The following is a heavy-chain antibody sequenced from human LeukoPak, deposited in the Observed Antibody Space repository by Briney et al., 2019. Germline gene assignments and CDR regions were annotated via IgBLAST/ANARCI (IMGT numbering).Heavy chain of an antibody. CDR1: SDSISPYY. CDR3: ARLPDFRFCSGGSCYFDP. V-gene: IGHV4-59*08. D-gene: IGHD2-15*01. CDR2: ISYSGST. Sequence: SETPSLTCSVSSDSISPYYWNWIRQPPGKGLEWIGYISYSGSTDYNPSLKSRVTISLDTSRDQFSLNLTSVTAADTAVYYCARLPDFRFCSGGSCYFDPWGQGTLVTVSS. J-gene: IGHJ5*02.